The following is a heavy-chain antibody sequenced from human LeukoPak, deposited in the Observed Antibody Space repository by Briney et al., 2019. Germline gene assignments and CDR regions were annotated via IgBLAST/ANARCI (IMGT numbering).Heavy chain of an antibody. J-gene: IGHJ4*02. CDR1: GYTFTSYG. CDR2: ISAYNGNT. D-gene: IGHD5-12*01. CDR3: ARVLNSGYDWKIDY. V-gene: IGHV1-18*01. Sequence: ASVKVSCKASGYTFTSYGISWVRQAPGQGLEWMGWISAYNGNTNYAQKLQGRVTMTTDTSTSTAYMELRSLRSDDTAMYYCARVLNSGYDWKIDYWGQGTLVTVSS.